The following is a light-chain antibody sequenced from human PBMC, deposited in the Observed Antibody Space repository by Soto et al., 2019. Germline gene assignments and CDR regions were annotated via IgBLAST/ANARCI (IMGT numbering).Light chain of an antibody. CDR2: LGS. J-gene: IGKJ3*01. V-gene: IGKV2-28*01. Sequence: DIVMTQSPLSLPVTPGEPASISCRSSQSLLHSNGYNYLDWYLQKPGQSPQLLIYLGSNRASGVPDRFSGSGSGTDFTLKISRVEAEDVGLYYCMQALQTRTFGPGTKVDIK. CDR1: QSLLHSNGYNY. CDR3: MQALQTRT.